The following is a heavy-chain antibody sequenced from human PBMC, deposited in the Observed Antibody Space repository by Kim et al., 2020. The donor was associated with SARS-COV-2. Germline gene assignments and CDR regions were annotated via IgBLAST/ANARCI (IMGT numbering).Heavy chain of an antibody. CDR1: GFPFSSTW. CDR2: IKRDGSES. Sequence: GGSLRLSCAASGFPFSSTWMMWVRQFPGKGLEWVANIKRDGSESYVDSVKGRFTISRDNAKNSLYLQMNSVRIEDTAVYYFAREYYFVLDVWGLGTTVTVSS. J-gene: IGHJ6*02. CDR3: AREYYFVLDV. V-gene: IGHV3-7*01.